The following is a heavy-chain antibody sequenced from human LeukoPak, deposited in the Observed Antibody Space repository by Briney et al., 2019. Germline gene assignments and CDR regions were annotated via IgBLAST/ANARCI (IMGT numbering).Heavy chain of an antibody. Sequence: GGPLRLSCAASGFTFSSYAMSWVRQAPGKGLEWVSAISGSGGSTYYADPVKGRFTISRDNSKNTLYLQMNNLRAEDTAVYYCAKDSAVDTAMGPYFDYWGQGTLVTVSS. CDR2: ISGSGGST. CDR3: AKDSAVDTAMGPYFDY. D-gene: IGHD5-18*01. J-gene: IGHJ4*02. CDR1: GFTFSSYA. V-gene: IGHV3-23*01.